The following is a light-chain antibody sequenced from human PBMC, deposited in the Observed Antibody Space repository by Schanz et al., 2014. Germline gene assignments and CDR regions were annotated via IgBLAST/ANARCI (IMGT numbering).Light chain of an antibody. CDR3: QQYSTSPRT. CDR2: DAS. Sequence: EIVMTQSPATLSVSPGERATLSCRASQSVSSSYLAWYQQKPGQAPRLLIYDASNRASGIPDRFSGSGYGTDFSLTITRLEPEDFAVYYCQQYSTSPRTFGQGTKVEIK. CDR1: QSVSSSY. V-gene: IGKV3-20*01. J-gene: IGKJ1*01.